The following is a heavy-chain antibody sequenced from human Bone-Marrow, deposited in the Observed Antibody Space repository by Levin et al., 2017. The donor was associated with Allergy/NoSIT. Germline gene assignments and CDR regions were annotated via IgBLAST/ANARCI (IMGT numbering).Heavy chain of an antibody. CDR2: IYDSGST. CDR3: ARIPDTTSEFDY. CDR1: GGSIRSGGYY. Sequence: SETLSLTCTVSGGSIRSGGYYWSWIRQHPGKGLEWIGYIYDSGSTSYNPSLESRVSISVDTCKNQFYLKLTSLTAADTAVYYCARIPDTTSEFDYWGQGTLVTVSS. D-gene: IGHD5-18*01. V-gene: IGHV4-31*03. J-gene: IGHJ4*02.